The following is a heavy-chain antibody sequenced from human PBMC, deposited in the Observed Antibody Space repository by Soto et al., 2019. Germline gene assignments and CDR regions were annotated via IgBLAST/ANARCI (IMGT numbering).Heavy chain of an antibody. CDR2: ISASGGTP. D-gene: IGHD3-22*01. V-gene: IGHV3-23*01. CDR1: EFTFSSYV. Sequence: PGGSLRLSCAASEFTFSSYVMSWVRQAPGKGLEWVSSISASGGTPYYGDSVKGRFIISRDNSRDTLYLQMHSLRAEDTAVYFCAKGLYDNAGYYYSNWGQGTLVTVS. CDR3: AKGLYDNAGYYYSN. J-gene: IGHJ4*02.